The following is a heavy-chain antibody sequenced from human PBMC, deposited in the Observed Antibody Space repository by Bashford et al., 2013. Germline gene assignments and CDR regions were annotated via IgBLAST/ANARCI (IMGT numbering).Heavy chain of an antibody. J-gene: IGHJ4*02. D-gene: IGHD6-19*01. Sequence: VRQXSRKGLEWVSYISSSSSTIYYADSVKGRFTISRDNAKNSLYLQMNSLRAEDTAVYYCARDHQQWLVGVFDYWGQGTLVTVSS. V-gene: IGHV3-48*01. CDR3: ARDHQQWLVGVFDY. CDR2: ISSSSSTI.